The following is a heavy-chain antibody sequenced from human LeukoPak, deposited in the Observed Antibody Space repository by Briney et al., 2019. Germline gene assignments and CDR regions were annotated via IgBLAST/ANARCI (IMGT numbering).Heavy chain of an antibody. J-gene: IGHJ4*02. CDR2: IIPIFGTA. D-gene: IGHD3-3*01. CDR1: GGTFSSYA. Sequence: SVKVSCKASGGTFSSYAISWVRQAPGQGLEWMGGIIPIFGTANYAQKFQGRVTITTDESTSTAYMELSSLRSEDTAVYYCASWSFPPGKDPNYDFWSGYYTPFDYWGQGTLVTVSS. CDR3: ASWSFPPGKDPNYDFWSGYYTPFDY. V-gene: IGHV1-69*05.